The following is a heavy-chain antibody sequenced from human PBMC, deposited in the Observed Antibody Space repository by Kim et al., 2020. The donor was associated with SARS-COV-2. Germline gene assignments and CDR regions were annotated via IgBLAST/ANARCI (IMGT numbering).Heavy chain of an antibody. CDR3: ACSHDYGDYGWFDP. Sequence: SETLSLTCTVSGYSISSGYYWGWIRQPPGKGLEWIGSIYHSGSTNYNPSLKSRVTISVDTSKNQFSLKLSSVTAADTAVYYCACSHDYGDYGWFDPWGQG. J-gene: IGHJ5*02. V-gene: IGHV4-38-2*02. CDR1: GYSISSGYY. D-gene: IGHD4-17*01. CDR2: IYHSGST.